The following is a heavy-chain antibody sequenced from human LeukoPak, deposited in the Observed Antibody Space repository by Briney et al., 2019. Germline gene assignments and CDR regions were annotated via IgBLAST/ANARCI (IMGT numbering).Heavy chain of an antibody. CDR2: IYSTSTS. V-gene: IGHV4-59*01. D-gene: IGHD3-3*01. Sequence: SETLSLTCFVSGDLLSDYKWTWVRQSPGEGLEWIGYIYSTSTSNYNPSFRSRVTISIDTSRKQLSLKLTSVTAADTAFYYCARFWSGFDYWGRGTLVTVSP. CDR3: ARFWSGFDY. CDR1: GDLLSDYK. J-gene: IGHJ4*02.